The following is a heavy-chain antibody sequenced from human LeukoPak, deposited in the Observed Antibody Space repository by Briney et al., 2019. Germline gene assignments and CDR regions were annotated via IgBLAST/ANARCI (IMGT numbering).Heavy chain of an antibody. CDR3: ARGVEPLAANTLAY. CDR1: GFTVITND. D-gene: IGHD1-14*01. V-gene: IGHV3-53*01. Sequence: GGSLRLSCAASGFTVITNDMTWVRQAPGKGLEWVSVLYSDGNTKYADSVQSRFTISRDTSKKTLYLEMNSLSPDDTAVYYCARGVEPLAANTLAYWGQGTLVTVSS. CDR2: LYSDGNT. J-gene: IGHJ4*02.